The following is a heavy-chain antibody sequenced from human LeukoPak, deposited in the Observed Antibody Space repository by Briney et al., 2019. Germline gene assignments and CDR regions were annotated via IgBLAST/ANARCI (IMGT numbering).Heavy chain of an antibody. J-gene: IGHJ6*02. V-gene: IGHV1-24*01. D-gene: IGHD3-3*01. CDR3: ARESLRFLEWTYYYYGMDV. CDR1: GYTLTELS. Sequence: ASVKVSCKVSGYTLTELSMHWVRQAPGKGLEWMGGFDPEDGETIYAQKFQGRVTMTEDTSTDTAYMELRSLRSDDTAVYYCARESLRFLEWTYYYYGMDVWGQGTTVTVSS. CDR2: FDPEDGET.